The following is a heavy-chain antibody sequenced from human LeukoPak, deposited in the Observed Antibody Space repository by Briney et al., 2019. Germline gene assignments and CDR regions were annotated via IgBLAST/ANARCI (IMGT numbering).Heavy chain of an antibody. CDR2: VHYSGS. Sequence: SETLSLTCTVSGGSIRNFYWSWIRQSPGKGLEWIGYVHYSGSNYNPSLKSRVTISLDTSKSQFSLKVSSVTAADTAVYYCARSGGPKYYYDSSGYYDLDYWGQGTLVTVSS. D-gene: IGHD3-22*01. CDR3: ARSGGPKYYYDSSGYYDLDY. J-gene: IGHJ4*02. CDR1: GGSIRNFY. V-gene: IGHV4-59*01.